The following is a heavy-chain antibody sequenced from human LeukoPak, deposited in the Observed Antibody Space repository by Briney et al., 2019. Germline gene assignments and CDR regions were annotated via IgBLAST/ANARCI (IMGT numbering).Heavy chain of an antibody. Sequence: GASVKVSCKASGYTFTSYGISWVRQAPGQRLEWMGWINTGNGDTKYSQKFQGRVTITRDTSANTGYMELSSLRSEDTAIYYCASRPGIAVAGFDYWGQGTLSPSPQ. CDR2: INTGNGDT. CDR3: ASRPGIAVAGFDY. CDR1: GYTFTSYG. J-gene: IGHJ4*02. D-gene: IGHD6-19*01. V-gene: IGHV1-3*04.